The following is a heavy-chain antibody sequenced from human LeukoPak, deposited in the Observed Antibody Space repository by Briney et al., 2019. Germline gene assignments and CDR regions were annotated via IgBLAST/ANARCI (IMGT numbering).Heavy chain of an antibody. CDR3: TRDQMNY. D-gene: IGHD5-24*01. V-gene: IGHV3-53*01. Sequence: GGSLRLSCTASEFTVSRNYMLWVRQAPGKGLEWVSLIFSNGDTHYADSVKGRFTISRDTSKNTVSLQMNSLGVEDTAMYYCTRDQMNYWGQGTLVTVSS. CDR2: IFSNGDT. J-gene: IGHJ4*02. CDR1: EFTVSRNY.